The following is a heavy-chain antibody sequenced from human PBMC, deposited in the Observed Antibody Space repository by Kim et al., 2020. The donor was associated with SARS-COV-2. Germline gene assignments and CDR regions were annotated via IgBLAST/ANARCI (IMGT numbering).Heavy chain of an antibody. CDR1: GGTFSSYA. CDR2: IIPIFGIA. J-gene: IGHJ6*03. V-gene: IGHV1-69*04. D-gene: IGHD6-13*01. CDR3: ARERSSSSPYYYYYYMDV. Sequence: SVKVSCKASGGTFSSYAISWVRQAPGQGLEWMGRIIPIFGIANYAQKFQGRVTITADKSTSTAYMELSSLRSEDTAVYYCARERSSSSPYYYYYYMDVWGKGTTVTVSS.